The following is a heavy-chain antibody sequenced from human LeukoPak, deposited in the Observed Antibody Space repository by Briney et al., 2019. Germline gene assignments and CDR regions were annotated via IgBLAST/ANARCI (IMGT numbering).Heavy chain of an antibody. CDR3: ARGYDILTGYYRGSYYFDY. CDR1: GGSFSGYY. CDR2: INHSGST. J-gene: IGHJ4*02. D-gene: IGHD3-9*01. Sequence: SETLSLTCAVYGGSFSGYYWSWIRQPPGKGLEWIGEINHSGSTNYNPSLKSRVTISVDTSKNQLSLKLSSVTAADTAVYYCARGYDILTGYYRGSYYFDYWGQGTLVTVSS. V-gene: IGHV4-34*01.